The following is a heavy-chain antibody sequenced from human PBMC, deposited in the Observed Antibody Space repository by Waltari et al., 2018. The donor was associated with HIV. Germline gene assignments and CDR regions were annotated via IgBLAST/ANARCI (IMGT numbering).Heavy chain of an antibody. V-gene: IGHV3-48*04. Sequence: EVQLVESGGGLVQPGGSLRLSCVASGFTFSSYNMNWVRQPPGKGLEWLSYITSSGYTIYYADSVEGRFTVSRDNAKNSLYLQMNSLRAEDTAVYYCARTTHGIDFWGQGTLVTVSS. CDR1: GFTFSSYN. CDR3: ARTTHGIDF. D-gene: IGHD1-1*01. CDR2: ITSSGYTI. J-gene: IGHJ4*02.